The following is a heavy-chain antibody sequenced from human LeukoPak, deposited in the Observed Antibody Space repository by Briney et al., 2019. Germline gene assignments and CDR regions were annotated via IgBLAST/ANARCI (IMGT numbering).Heavy chain of an antibody. J-gene: IGHJ4*02. D-gene: IGHD4-23*01. Sequence: ASVKVSCKASGYGFTNYVISWVRQAPGEGLEWMGWISAYNGNTNYAQKVQGGVTMTTDTPTSTAYLELRSLRSDDTAVYYCAREGYYGVKKFFDYWGQGTLVTVSS. CDR1: GYGFTNYV. V-gene: IGHV1-18*01. CDR2: ISAYNGNT. CDR3: AREGYYGVKKFFDY.